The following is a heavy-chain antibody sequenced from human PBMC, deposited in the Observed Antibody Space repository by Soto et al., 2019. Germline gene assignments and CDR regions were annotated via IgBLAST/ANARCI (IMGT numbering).Heavy chain of an antibody. V-gene: IGHV4-31*03. Sequence: QVQLQESGPGLAKPSQTLSLTCTVSGGSISSGDNYWSWIRQHPGKGLEWIAFIYYSGSTYYNPSLKSRVTISVDTSKIQFSLKLSSVTAADTAVYYCSRAPQLLFYYYYYMDVWGKGTTVTVSS. CDR2: IYYSGST. CDR1: GGSISSGDNY. D-gene: IGHD2-2*01. CDR3: SRAPQLLFYYYYYMDV. J-gene: IGHJ6*03.